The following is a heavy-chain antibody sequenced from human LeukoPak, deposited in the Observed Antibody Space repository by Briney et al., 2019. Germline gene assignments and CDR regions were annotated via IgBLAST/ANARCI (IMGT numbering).Heavy chain of an antibody. J-gene: IGHJ5*02. Sequence: PGGSLRLSCAASGFTFTSYYMHWVRQAPGKGLVWVSRISGDGSNTIYADSVKGRFTISRDNAKNTVYLQMNSLRAEDTAVYYCARDRRGYSGYDPGWFDPWGQGTLVTVSS. CDR3: ARDRRGYSGYDPGWFDP. CDR2: ISGDGSNT. V-gene: IGHV3-74*01. D-gene: IGHD5-12*01. CDR1: GFTFTSYY.